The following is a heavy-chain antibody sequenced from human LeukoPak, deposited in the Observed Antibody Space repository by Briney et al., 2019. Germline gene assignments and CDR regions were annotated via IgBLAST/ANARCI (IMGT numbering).Heavy chain of an antibody. Sequence: PSETLSLTCTVSGASISSSSWNWIRQPPGKGLEWIGRIYYSGSTYYNPSLKSRVTISVDTSKNQFSLKLSSVTAADTAVYYCARRLANWKHGYYFDYWGQGTLVTVSS. D-gene: IGHD1-1*01. CDR3: ARRLANWKHGYYFDY. J-gene: IGHJ4*02. CDR2: IYYSGST. CDR1: GASISSSS. V-gene: IGHV4-59*08.